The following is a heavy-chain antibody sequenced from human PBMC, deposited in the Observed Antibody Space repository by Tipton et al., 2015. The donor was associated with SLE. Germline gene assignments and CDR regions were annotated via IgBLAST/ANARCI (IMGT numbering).Heavy chain of an antibody. J-gene: IGHJ6*04. Sequence: SLRLSCAASGFSFSTYAMHWVRQAPGKGLEWVAVISYDGSNKYSADSVKGRFTISRDNSKNTLYLQMNSLRAEDTAVYYCARVHYDFWEQMDVWGKGTTVSVSS. CDR2: ISYDGSNK. V-gene: IGHV3-30*04. CDR1: GFSFSTYA. CDR3: ARVHYDFWEQMDV. D-gene: IGHD3-3*01.